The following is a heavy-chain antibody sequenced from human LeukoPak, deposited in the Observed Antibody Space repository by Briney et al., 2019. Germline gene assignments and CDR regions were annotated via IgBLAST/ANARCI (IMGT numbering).Heavy chain of an antibody. CDR1: GGTFNNYA. J-gene: IGHJ3*01. D-gene: IGHD4-11*01. CDR3: ATEWVGDYNLLEV. CDR2: IIPKFGVQ. V-gene: IGHV1-69*04. Sequence: GASVKVSCKASGGTFNNYAINWVRQAPGQGLEWMGRIIPKFGVQDYAQKFQGRVTITADKSTSTAYMELSSLRSEDTAVFYCATEWVGDYNLLEVWGQGTVVTVSS.